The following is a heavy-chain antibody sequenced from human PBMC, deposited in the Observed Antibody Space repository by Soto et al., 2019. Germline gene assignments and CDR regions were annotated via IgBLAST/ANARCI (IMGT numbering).Heavy chain of an antibody. V-gene: IGHV1-18*01. CDR3: ARGSTHYNMDV. D-gene: IGHD1-1*01. Sequence: QVQLVQSGGEVRKXXXXVXXXXXXXXXXXXXXXXXXVXXXXXXGLEWMGWISGYNANTKYAQKFQGRVTLTTDTLTSTAFMELRSLRSDDTAVFYCARGSTHYNMDVWGQGTTVTVSS. CDR2: ISGYNANT. CDR1: XXXXXXXX. J-gene: IGHJ6*02.